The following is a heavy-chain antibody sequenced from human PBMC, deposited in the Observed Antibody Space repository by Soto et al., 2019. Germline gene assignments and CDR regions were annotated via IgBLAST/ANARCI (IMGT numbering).Heavy chain of an antibody. CDR1: GGSISRSSYY. CDR3: SRLAPEGFDP. Sequence: SETLSLTCNVSGGSISRSSYYWGWIRQPPGKGLEWIGSMYYSGSTYYNPSLKSRVTISIDTPKNQLSLKLTSVTAADTAVCFCSRLAPEGFDPWGQRTLVTVSS. J-gene: IGHJ5*02. CDR2: MYYSGST. V-gene: IGHV4-39*01.